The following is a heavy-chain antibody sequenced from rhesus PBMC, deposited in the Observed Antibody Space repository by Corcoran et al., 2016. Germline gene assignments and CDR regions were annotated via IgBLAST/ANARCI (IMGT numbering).Heavy chain of an antibody. D-gene: IGHD5-42*01. V-gene: IGHV3-6*01. Sequence: EVQLVESGGGLVQPGGSLRVACAASGFTSSALSMYWVRQAQGKGLEGGGFIKRKADGGTAEYAASVKGRFTISRDDSKSIAYLQMSSLKTEDTAVYYCTMGGIGYWGQGVLVTVSS. J-gene: IGHJ4*01. CDR1: GFTSSALS. CDR3: TMGGIGY. CDR2: IKRKADGGTA.